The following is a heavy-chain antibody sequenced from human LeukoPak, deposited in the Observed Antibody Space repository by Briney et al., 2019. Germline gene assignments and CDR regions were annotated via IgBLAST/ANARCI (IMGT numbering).Heavy chain of an antibody. Sequence: GGSLRLSCAASGFTFSSYAMSWVRQAPGKGLELVSAISGGGGSTYYADSVKGRFTSSRDNTKNTLYLQMNSLRAEDTAVYYCAKDRGGSGYFDYWGQGTLVTVSS. CDR3: AKDRGGSGYFDY. CDR1: GFTFSSYA. CDR2: ISGGGGST. J-gene: IGHJ4*02. D-gene: IGHD1-1*01. V-gene: IGHV3-23*01.